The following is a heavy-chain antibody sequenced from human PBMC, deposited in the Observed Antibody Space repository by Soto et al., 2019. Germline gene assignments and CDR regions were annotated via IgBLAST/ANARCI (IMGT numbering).Heavy chain of an antibody. V-gene: IGHV3-21*01. CDR1: GFTFSSYS. CDR2: ISSSSSYI. Sequence: PGGSLRLSCAASGFTFSSYSMNWVRQAPGKGLEWVSSISSSSSYIYYADSVKGRFTISRDNAKNSLYLQMNSLRAEDTAVYYWARGNWGSNYYYYMDVWGKGTTVTVSS. CDR3: ARGNWGSNYYYYMDV. J-gene: IGHJ6*03. D-gene: IGHD7-27*01.